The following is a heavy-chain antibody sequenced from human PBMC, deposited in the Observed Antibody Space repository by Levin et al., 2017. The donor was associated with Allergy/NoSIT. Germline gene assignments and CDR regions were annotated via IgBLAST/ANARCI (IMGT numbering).Heavy chain of an antibody. Sequence: PGGSLRLSCKASGGTFSSYAISWVRQAPGQGLEWMGGIIPIFGTANYAQKFQGRVTITADESTSTAYMELSSLRSEDTAVYYCARGDMVREAPTYNWFDPWGQGTLVTVSS. CDR3: ARGDMVREAPTYNWFDP. CDR1: GGTFSSYA. D-gene: IGHD3-10*01. CDR2: IIPIFGTA. J-gene: IGHJ5*02. V-gene: IGHV1-69*01.